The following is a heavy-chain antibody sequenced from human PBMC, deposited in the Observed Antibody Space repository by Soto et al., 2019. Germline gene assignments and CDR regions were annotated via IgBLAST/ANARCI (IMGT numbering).Heavy chain of an antibody. CDR3: ARVGSRDAYNYVLDK. Sequence: QVQLVQSGPEVKKPGSSVKVSCTASGGIFSNFAVSWVRQAPGQGLEWMGGIIPILVTPKYAQKFQGRVTIAAVKNIAYMELSSLTSEDTAVYYCARVGSRDAYNYVLDKWGQGTLVTVSS. J-gene: IGHJ4*02. D-gene: IGHD5-18*01. V-gene: IGHV1-69*06. CDR1: GGIFSNFA. CDR2: IIPILVTP.